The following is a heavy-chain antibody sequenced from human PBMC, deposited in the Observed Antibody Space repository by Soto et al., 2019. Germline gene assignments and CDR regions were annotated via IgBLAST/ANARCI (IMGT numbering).Heavy chain of an antibody. Sequence: LRLSCAASGFTFSSYEMNWVRQAPGKGLEWVSYISSSGSTIYYADSVKGRFTISRDNAKNSLYLQMNSLGAEDTAVYYCATANWDAFDIWGQGTMVTVSS. D-gene: IGHD7-27*01. CDR1: GFTFSSYE. V-gene: IGHV3-48*03. CDR3: ATANWDAFDI. J-gene: IGHJ3*02. CDR2: ISSSGSTI.